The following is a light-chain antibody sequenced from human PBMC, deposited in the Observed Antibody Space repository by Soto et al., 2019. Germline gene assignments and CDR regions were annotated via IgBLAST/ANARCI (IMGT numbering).Light chain of an antibody. CDR1: QSVSSSY. J-gene: IGKJ3*01. CDR2: GAS. CDR3: QQYGSSLFT. V-gene: IGKV3-20*01. Sequence: EIVLTQSPGTLSLSPGERATLSCRASQSVSSSYLAWYQQKPGQAPRLLIYGASSRATGIPDRFSGSGSGTDFTFTISRLEPEDVAVYYGQQYGSSLFTFGPGTKVDIK.